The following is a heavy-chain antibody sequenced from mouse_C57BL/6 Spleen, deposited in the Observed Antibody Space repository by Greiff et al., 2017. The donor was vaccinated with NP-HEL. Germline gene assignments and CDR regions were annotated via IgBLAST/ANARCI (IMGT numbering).Heavy chain of an antibody. J-gene: IGHJ2*01. CDR1: GFTFSDYY. Sequence: EVKLMESGGGLVQPGGSLKLSCAASGFTFSDYYMYWVRQTPEKRLEWVAYISNGGGSTYYPDTVKGRFTISRDNAKNTLYLQMSRLKSEDTAMYYCARHGGLRRPFDYWGQGTTLTVSS. V-gene: IGHV5-12*01. CDR3: ARHGGLRRPFDY. CDR2: ISNGGGST. D-gene: IGHD2-4*01.